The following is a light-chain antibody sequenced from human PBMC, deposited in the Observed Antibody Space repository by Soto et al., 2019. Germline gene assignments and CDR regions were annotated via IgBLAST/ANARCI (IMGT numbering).Light chain of an antibody. CDR1: QGISSY. V-gene: IGKV1-9*01. CDR2: AAS. CDR3: QQLNSYPLT. Sequence: DIQLTQSPSFLSASVGDRVTITCRASQGISSYLAWYQQKPGKAPKLMIYAASTLQSGVPSRFSGSGSGTEFTLTISSLKNEDFATYDCQQLNSYPLTFGGGTKVDI. J-gene: IGKJ4*01.